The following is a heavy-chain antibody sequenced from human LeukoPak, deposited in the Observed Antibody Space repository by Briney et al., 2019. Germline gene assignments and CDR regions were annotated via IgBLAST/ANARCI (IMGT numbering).Heavy chain of an antibody. Sequence: GASVKVSCKASGYTFTGYYMHWVRQAPGQGLEWMGWMNPNSGNAGYAQRFQGRVTMTRNNSISTAYMELTSLRSEDTAVYYCGRPLQRGSWTQRALDYWGQGTLVTVSS. V-gene: IGHV1-8*02. CDR1: GYTFTGYY. D-gene: IGHD3-10*01. CDR3: GRPLQRGSWTQRALDY. J-gene: IGHJ4*02. CDR2: MNPNSGNA.